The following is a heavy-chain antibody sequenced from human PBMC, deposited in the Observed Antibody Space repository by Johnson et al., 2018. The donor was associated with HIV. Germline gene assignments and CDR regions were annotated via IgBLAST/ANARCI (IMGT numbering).Heavy chain of an antibody. Sequence: VQLVESGGGLVQPGGSLRLSCAASGFTFSSYWMSWVRQAPGKGLEWVANIKQDGSEKYNVDSVKGRFLISRDNAKNSLYLQMNSLRAEDTAVYYCARAVDILAGPDALDIWGQGTLVTVSS. V-gene: IGHV3-7*04. J-gene: IGHJ3*02. D-gene: IGHD3-9*01. CDR1: GFTFSSYW. CDR2: IKQDGSEK. CDR3: ARAVDILAGPDALDI.